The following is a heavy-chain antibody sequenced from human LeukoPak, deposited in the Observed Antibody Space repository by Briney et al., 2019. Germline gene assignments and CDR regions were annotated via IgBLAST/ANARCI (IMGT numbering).Heavy chain of an antibody. V-gene: IGHV3-23*01. CDR3: AKAPYYYDSPYYFDY. CDR1: GFSFSSYA. CDR2: ISGSGGST. J-gene: IGHJ4*02. Sequence: PGGSLRLSCAAPGFSFSSYAMSWVRQAPGKGLEWVSAISGSGGSTYYADSVKGRFTISRDNSKNTLYLQMNSLRAEDTAVYYCAKAPYYYDSPYYFDYWGQGTLVTVSS. D-gene: IGHD3-22*01.